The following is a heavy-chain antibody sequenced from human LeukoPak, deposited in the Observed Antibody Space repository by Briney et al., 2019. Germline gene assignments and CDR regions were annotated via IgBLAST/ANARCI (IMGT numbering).Heavy chain of an antibody. Sequence: SETLSLTCAVSGGSISAYYWNWIRQPAGKGLEWIGRLHSSGETTSNPSLMSRATMSLDTSRNHFSLNLTSVTAADTAIYCCATMFGESSHFDHWDQGTLVTVSS. CDR1: GGSISAYY. D-gene: IGHD3-10*02. J-gene: IGHJ4*02. CDR2: LHSSGET. CDR3: ATMFGESSHFDH. V-gene: IGHV4-4*07.